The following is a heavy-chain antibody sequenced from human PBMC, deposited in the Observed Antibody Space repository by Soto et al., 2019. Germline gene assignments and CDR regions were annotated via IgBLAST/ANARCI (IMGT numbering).Heavy chain of an antibody. V-gene: IGHV3-23*01. CDR2: ISGSGSTI. Sequence: GGSLRLSCAASGFTFSSYAVSWVRQAPGKGPEWISSISGSGSTIYYADSVKGRFTISRDNSKSTLYLQMSSLRAEDTAVYYCAKVFYYYDSSGYYYFDYWGQGTLVTVS. CDR3: AKVFYYYDSSGYYYFDY. D-gene: IGHD3-22*01. J-gene: IGHJ4*02. CDR1: GFTFSSYA.